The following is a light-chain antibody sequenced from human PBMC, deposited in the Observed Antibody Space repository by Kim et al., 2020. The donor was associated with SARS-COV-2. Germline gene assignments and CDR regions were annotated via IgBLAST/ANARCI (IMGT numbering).Light chain of an antibody. CDR3: CSYADSSNSWL. V-gene: IGLV2-23*01. J-gene: IGLJ3*02. Sequence: QSALTQPASVSGSPGQSITISCTGTSRDVGGYNLVSWYQQHPGKVPKLMIYEGNKRPSGVSTRFSGSKSGNTASLTISGLQAEDEADYYCCSYADSSNSWLFGGGTQLTVL. CDR1: SRDVGGYNL. CDR2: EGN.